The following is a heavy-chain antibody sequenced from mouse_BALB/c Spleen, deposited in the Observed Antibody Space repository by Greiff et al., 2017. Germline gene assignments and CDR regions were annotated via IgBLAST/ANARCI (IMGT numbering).Heavy chain of an antibody. CDR2: IYPSDSYT. CDR3: TREYDGFDY. V-gene: IGHV1-69*02. D-gene: IGHD2-10*02. J-gene: IGHJ2*01. CDR1: GYTFTSYW. Sequence: QVQLQQPGAELVRPGASVKLSCKASGYTFTSYWINWVKQRPGQGLEWIGNIYPSDSYTNYNQKFKDKATLTVDKSSSTAYMQLSSPTSEDSAVYYCTREYDGFDYWGQGTTLTVSS.